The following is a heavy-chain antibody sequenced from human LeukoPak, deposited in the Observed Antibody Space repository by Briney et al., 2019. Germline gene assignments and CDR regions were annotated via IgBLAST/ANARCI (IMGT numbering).Heavy chain of an antibody. CDR2: ISSSGSTI. CDR1: GFTFSSYE. CDR3: ARLRDRRNFDY. V-gene: IGHV3-48*03. D-gene: IGHD4-17*01. J-gene: IGHJ4*02. Sequence: PGGSLRLSCAASGFTFSSYEMNWVRQAPGKGLEWVSYISSSGSTIYYADSVKGRFTISRDNAKNSLYLQMNSLRAEDTAVYYCARLRDRRNFDYWGQGTLVTVYS.